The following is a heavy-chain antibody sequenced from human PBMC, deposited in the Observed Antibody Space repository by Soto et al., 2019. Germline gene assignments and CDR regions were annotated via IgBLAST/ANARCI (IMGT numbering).Heavy chain of an antibody. Sequence: SETLSLTCTVSGGSISSYYWSWIRQPPGKGLEWIGYIYYSGSTNYNPSLKSRVTISVDTSKNQFSLKLSSVTAADTAVYYCARAATVLRFLEWLTHFDYWGQGTLVTVSS. D-gene: IGHD3-3*01. CDR2: IYYSGST. V-gene: IGHV4-59*01. CDR3: ARAATVLRFLEWLTHFDY. CDR1: GGSISSYY. J-gene: IGHJ4*02.